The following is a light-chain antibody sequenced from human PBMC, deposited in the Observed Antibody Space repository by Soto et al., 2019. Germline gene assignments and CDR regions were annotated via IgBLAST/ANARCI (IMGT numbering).Light chain of an antibody. CDR1: SSDVGGYNY. CDR2: EVN. J-gene: IGLJ2*01. V-gene: IGLV2-14*01. CDR3: SSYTTINTLI. Sequence: QSVLTQPASVSGSPGQSITISCTGTSSDVGGYNYVSWYQQHPGKAPKLMIYEVNFRPSGVSNRFSGSKSANTASLTISGLQAEDEADYYCSSYTTINTLIFGGGTKLTVL.